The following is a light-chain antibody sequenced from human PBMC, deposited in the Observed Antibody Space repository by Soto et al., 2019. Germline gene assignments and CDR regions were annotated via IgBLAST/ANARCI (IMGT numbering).Light chain of an antibody. CDR1: SSDVGGYNY. CDR3: TSYTTRSTLV. CDR2: DVS. Sequence: QSALTQPASVSGSPGQSITISCTGTSSDVGGYNYVSWYQQYPGKAPKLMIYDVSNRPSGVSNRCSGSKSGNTASLTISGLQAEDEADYYCTSYTTRSTLVFGTGTKVTVL. V-gene: IGLV2-14*01. J-gene: IGLJ1*01.